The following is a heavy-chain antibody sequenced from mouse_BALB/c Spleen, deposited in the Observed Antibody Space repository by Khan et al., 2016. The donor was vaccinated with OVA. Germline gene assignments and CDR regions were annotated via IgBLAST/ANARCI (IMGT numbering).Heavy chain of an antibody. CDR3: ARDYWFAY. CDR2: ISSGDST. Sequence: EVKLVESGGGLVKPGGSLKLSCAASGFTFSNYAMSWVRQSPEKRLEWVASISSGDSTYYPDSVKGRFTISRDNARNILYLQMNSLRSEDTAMYYCARDYWFAYWGQGTLVTVSA. V-gene: IGHV5-6-5*01. J-gene: IGHJ3*01. CDR1: GFTFSNYA.